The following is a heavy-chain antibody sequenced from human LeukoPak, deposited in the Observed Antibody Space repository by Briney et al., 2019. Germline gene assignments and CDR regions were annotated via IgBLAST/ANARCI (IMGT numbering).Heavy chain of an antibody. V-gene: IGHV1-2*02. CDR2: INPNSGGT. CDR1: GYTFTGYY. Sequence: EASVKVSCKASGYTFTGYYMHWVRQAPGQGLEWMGWINPNSGGTNYAQKFQGRVTMTRDTSISIAYMELSRLRSEDTAVYYCARIDSYGDYYYYYGMDVWGQGTTVTVSS. J-gene: IGHJ6*02. CDR3: ARIDSYGDYYYYYGMDV. D-gene: IGHD4-17*01.